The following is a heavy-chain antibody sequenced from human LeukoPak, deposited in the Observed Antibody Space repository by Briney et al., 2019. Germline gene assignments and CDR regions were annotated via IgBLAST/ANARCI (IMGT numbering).Heavy chain of an antibody. CDR3: ARDSLVGAYYYFDF. D-gene: IGHD1-26*01. Sequence: SETLSLTCTVSGGSISSYYWSWIRQPAGKGLEWIGRIYTSGSTNNNPSLKSRVTMSVDTSKNQFSLKLSSVTAADTAVYYCARDSLVGAYYYFDFWGQGTLVTVSS. CDR2: IYTSGST. V-gene: IGHV4-4*07. J-gene: IGHJ4*02. CDR1: GGSISSYY.